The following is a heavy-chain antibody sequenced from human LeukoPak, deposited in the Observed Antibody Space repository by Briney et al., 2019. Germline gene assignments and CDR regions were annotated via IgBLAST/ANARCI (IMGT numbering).Heavy chain of an antibody. CDR1: GFSLSTSGVG. CDR3: VRRPASSGAYSYFDY. Sequence: SGPTLVEPTQTLTLTCTFSGFSLSTSGVGVGWIRQPPGKALEWLGFIYWDYDERYRPPLKSRLTITKDTSKNQVVLTMTNMDPVDTSTYYCVRRPASSGAYSYFDYWGQGTLVTVSS. J-gene: IGHJ4*02. CDR2: IYWDYDE. V-gene: IGHV2-5*02. D-gene: IGHD6-19*01.